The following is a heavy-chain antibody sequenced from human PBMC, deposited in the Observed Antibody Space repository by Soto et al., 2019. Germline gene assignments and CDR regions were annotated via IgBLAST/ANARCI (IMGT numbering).Heavy chain of an antibody. D-gene: IGHD3-22*01. J-gene: IGHJ6*02. CDR1: GGSISSYY. V-gene: IGHV4-59*01. Sequence: ETLSLTCTASGGSISSYYWSWIRQHPGKGLEWIGYLYYSGSTNYNPSLKSRVTISLDTSKNQFSLKMRSVTAPDTAVYYCARAGYYDSSGYLGRVYGMDVWGQGTTVT. CDR3: ARAGYYDSSGYLGRVYGMDV. CDR2: LYYSGST.